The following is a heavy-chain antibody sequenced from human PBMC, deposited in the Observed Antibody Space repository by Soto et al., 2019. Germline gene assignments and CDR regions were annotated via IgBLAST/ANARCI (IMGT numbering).Heavy chain of an antibody. CDR1: GESVSTNSAT. Sequence: QVQLQQSGPGLVKPSQTLSLTCAISGESVSTNSATWDWIRQSPSRGLEWLGRTYYRSKWYHDSVVSGKGITTSNADTSNIQPSLQLNSVTPDDTAVYYCARLIGDSWLDSWGQGTLVTVSS. J-gene: IGHJ5*01. CDR3: ARLIGDSWLDS. CDR2: TYYRSKWYH. D-gene: IGHD2-8*01. V-gene: IGHV6-1*01.